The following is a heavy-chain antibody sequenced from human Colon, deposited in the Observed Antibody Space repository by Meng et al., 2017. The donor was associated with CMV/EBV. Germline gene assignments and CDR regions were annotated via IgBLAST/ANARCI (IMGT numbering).Heavy chain of an antibody. J-gene: IGHJ4*02. D-gene: IGHD2-21*01. Sequence: SGGSINTGGYFWSWVRQFPGKGLEWIGYVYYTGSTFYTPSLESRFTVSIDTSKNQFFLEVKSVTAADAAFYYCARVISGGGKYFFDYWGQGSLVTVSS. CDR2: VYYTGST. CDR1: GGSINTGGYF. V-gene: IGHV4-31*02. CDR3: ARVISGGGKYFFDY.